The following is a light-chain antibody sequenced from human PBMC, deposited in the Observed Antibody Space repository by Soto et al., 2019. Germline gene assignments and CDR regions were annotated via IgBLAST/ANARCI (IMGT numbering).Light chain of an antibody. Sequence: IQLTQTPSSLSASVGDRVTITCRASQGISSFLAWYQQKPGKAPKLLIYAASSLQGGVPSRFSGSGFGTDFTLTITSLQPEDFATYYCQQVESYPSTFGGGTKVEMK. CDR1: QGISSF. V-gene: IGKV1-9*01. J-gene: IGKJ4*01. CDR3: QQVESYPST. CDR2: AAS.